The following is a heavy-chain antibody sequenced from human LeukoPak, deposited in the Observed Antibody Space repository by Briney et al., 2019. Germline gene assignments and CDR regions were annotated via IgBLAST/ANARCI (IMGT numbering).Heavy chain of an antibody. J-gene: IGHJ4*02. Sequence: GSLRLSCAASGFTFSSYAMSWVRQPPGKGLEWIGEINHSGSTNYNPSLKSRVTISVDTSKNQFSLKLSSVTAADTAVYYCARQGAAGLWLWFDYWGQGTLVTVSS. CDR2: INHSGST. V-gene: IGHV4-34*01. CDR1: GFTFSSYA. D-gene: IGHD5-18*01. CDR3: ARQGAAGLWLWFDY.